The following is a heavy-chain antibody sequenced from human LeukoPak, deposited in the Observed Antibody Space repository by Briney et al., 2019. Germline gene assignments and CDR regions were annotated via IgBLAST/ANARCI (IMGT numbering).Heavy chain of an antibody. Sequence: PSETLPLTCSVSGGSISSSNYYWGWIRQPPGKGLEWIGSIYYSGSTYYNPSLKSRVTISVDTSKNQFSLKLSSVTAADTAVYYCARQIGDYYDSSGYFDYWGQGTLVTVSS. CDR2: IYYSGST. CDR3: ARQIGDYYDSSGYFDY. J-gene: IGHJ4*02. V-gene: IGHV4-39*01. CDR1: GGSISSSNYY. D-gene: IGHD3-22*01.